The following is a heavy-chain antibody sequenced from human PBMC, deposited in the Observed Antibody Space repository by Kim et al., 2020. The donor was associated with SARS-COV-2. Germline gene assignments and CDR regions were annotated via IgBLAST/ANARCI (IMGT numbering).Heavy chain of an antibody. D-gene: IGHD3-10*01. Sequence: GGSLRLSCAASGFTFNTYSMHWVRQAPGKGLEWVSVISYDGDNKYYAGSVRGRFTISRDNSKNTVFLQMNSLRVEDTAVYYCARLSFGVMTFSHFDTWG. CDR2: ISYDGDNK. J-gene: IGHJ4*01. CDR3: ARLSFGVMTFSHFDT. CDR1: GFTFNTYS. V-gene: IGHV3-30-3*01.